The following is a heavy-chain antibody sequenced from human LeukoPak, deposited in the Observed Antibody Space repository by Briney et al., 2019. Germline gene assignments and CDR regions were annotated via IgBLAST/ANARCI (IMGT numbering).Heavy chain of an antibody. J-gene: IGHJ5*02. D-gene: IGHD6-19*01. V-gene: IGHV4-34*01. CDR2: INHSGST. CDR3: ARHVRKRGIAGAGTPGWFDP. CDR1: GGSFSVYY. Sequence: SETLSLTCAVYGGSFSVYYWSWIRQPPGKGLEWIGEINHSGSTNYNPSLKSRVTISVDTSNNHFSLKLSSVTAADTAVYYCARHVRKRGIAGAGTPGWFDPWGQGTLVTVSS.